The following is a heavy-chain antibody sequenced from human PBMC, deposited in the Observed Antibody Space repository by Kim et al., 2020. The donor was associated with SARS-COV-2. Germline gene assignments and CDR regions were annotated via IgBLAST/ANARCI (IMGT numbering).Heavy chain of an antibody. D-gene: IGHD3-10*01. CDR3: ARTLHGSYYGSGSYGY. Sequence: GESLKISCKGSGYSFTSYWISWVRQMPGKGLEWMGRIDPSDSYTNYSPSFQGHVTISADKSISTAYLQWSSLKASDTAMYYCARTLHGSYYGSGSYGYWGQGTLVTVSS. CDR1: GYSFTSYW. V-gene: IGHV5-10-1*01. CDR2: IDPSDSYT. J-gene: IGHJ4*02.